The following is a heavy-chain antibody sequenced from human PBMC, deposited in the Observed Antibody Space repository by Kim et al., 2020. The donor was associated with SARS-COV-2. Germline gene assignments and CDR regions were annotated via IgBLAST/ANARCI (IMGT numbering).Heavy chain of an antibody. CDR2: FDPEDGET. V-gene: IGHV1-24*01. D-gene: IGHD6-19*01. J-gene: IGHJ4*02. Sequence: ASVKVSCKVSGYTLTELSMHWVRQAPGKGLEWMGGFDPEDGETIYAQKFQGRVTMTEDTSTDTAYMELSSLRSEDTAVYYCATLQWLDGGFDYWGQGTLVTVSS. CDR3: ATLQWLDGGFDY. CDR1: GYTLTELS.